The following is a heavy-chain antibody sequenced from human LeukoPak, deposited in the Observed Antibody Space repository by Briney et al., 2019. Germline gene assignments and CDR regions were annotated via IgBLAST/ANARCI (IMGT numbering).Heavy chain of an antibody. J-gene: IGHJ3*02. CDR1: GFTFDDYM. CDR3: AKARGLIGGAFDI. Sequence: GGSLRLSCAASGFTFDDYMIHWVRQAPGKGLEWVSLISWDGDTTYCADSVKGRFTISRDNSKNSLYLQMNSLRIEDTALYYCAKARGLIGGAFDIWGQGTMVTVSS. D-gene: IGHD3-22*01. V-gene: IGHV3-43*01. CDR2: ISWDGDTT.